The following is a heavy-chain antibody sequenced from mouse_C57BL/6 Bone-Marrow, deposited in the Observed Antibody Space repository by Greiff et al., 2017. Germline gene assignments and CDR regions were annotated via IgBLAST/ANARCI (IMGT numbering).Heavy chain of an antibody. CDR3: ARLSMVTHYCDY. V-gene: IGHV5-6*01. CDR2: ISSGGSYT. J-gene: IGHJ2*01. Sequence: EVKLMESGGDLVKPGGSLKLSCAASGFTFSSYGMSWVRQTPDKRLEWVATISSGGSYTYYPDSVKGRFTISRDNAKNTLYLQMSSMKSEATAMYYCARLSMVTHYCDYWCQGTTLTVSS. D-gene: IGHD2-2*01. CDR1: GFTFSSYG.